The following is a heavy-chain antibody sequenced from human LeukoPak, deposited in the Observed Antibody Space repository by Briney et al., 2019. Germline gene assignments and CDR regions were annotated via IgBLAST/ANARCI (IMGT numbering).Heavy chain of an antibody. J-gene: IGHJ4*02. CDR1: GFTFSSYA. D-gene: IGHD4-23*01. CDR2: ISNNGGST. V-gene: IGHV3-64D*06. Sequence: QPGGSLRLSCSAFGFTFSSYAMHWVRQAPGKGLEYVSGISNNGGSTYYADSVKGRFTISRDNSKNTLYLQMSSLRAEDTAVYYCVKDRKSTVVKGYYFDYWGQGTLVTVSS. CDR3: VKDRKSTVVKGYYFDY.